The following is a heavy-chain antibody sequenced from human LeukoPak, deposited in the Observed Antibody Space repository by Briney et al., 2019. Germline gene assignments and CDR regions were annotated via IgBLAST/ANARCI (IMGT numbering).Heavy chain of an antibody. CDR1: GFTFSSYW. J-gene: IGHJ4*02. D-gene: IGHD5-12*01. CDR3: ARGRNVVATSGYFDY. CDR2: ISYEGDNK. Sequence: GGSLRLSCAASGFTFSSYWMSWVRQAPGKGLEWVATISYEGDNKYYADSLKGRFTISRDNSKNTLYLQMNSLRGEDTAVYFCARGRNVVATSGYFDYWGQGTLVTVSS. V-gene: IGHV3-30-3*01.